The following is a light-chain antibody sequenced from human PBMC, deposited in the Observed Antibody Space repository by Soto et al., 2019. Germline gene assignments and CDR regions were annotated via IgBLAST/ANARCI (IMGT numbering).Light chain of an antibody. Sequence: EIFLTQSPATLSVSLGHSATVSCRASQSVSLSLAWYQKRPGQPPRLIIYGASTRATDVPAGFSGNGSGTDFTLTISSLQSEDFAVYFCQQYHIWPSWTFGQGTKVDI. J-gene: IGKJ1*01. CDR2: GAS. V-gene: IGKV3-15*01. CDR3: QQYHIWPSWT. CDR1: QSVSLS.